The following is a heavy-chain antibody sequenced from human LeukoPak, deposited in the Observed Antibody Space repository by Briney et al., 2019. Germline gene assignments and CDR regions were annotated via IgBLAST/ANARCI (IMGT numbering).Heavy chain of an antibody. CDR1: GYTFTSYG. V-gene: IGHV1-18*01. D-gene: IGHD3-10*01. CDR2: ISAYNGNT. Sequence: GASVKVSCKASGYTFTSYGISWVRQAPGQGLEWIGWISAYNGNTNYAQKLQGRVTMTTDTSTSTAYMELRSLRSDDTAVYYCARYGSGSYYANYYYGMDVWGQGTTVTVSS. J-gene: IGHJ6*02. CDR3: ARYGSGSYYANYYYGMDV.